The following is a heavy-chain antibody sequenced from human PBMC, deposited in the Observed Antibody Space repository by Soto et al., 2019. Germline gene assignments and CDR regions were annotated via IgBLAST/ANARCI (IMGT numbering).Heavy chain of an antibody. D-gene: IGHD4-17*01. V-gene: IGHV3-30-3*01. J-gene: IGHJ4*02. CDR3: ARYPYGDYAYFDY. CDR2: ISYDGSNK. Sequence: GGSLRLSCAASGFTFSSYAMHWVRQAPGKGLEWVAVISYDGSNKYYADSVKGRFTISRDNSKNTLYLQMNSLRAEDTAVYYCARYPYGDYAYFDYWGQGTLVTVSS. CDR1: GFTFSSYA.